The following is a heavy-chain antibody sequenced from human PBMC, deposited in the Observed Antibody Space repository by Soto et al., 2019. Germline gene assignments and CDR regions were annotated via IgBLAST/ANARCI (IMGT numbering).Heavy chain of an antibody. J-gene: IGHJ4*02. CDR1: GYTFTSYD. CDR2: MNPNSGNT. D-gene: IGHD4-17*01. V-gene: IGHV1-8*01. CDR3: ARDGDYSDYVASDDFDY. Sequence: QVQLVQSGAEVKKPGASVKVSCKASGYTFTSYDINWVRQATGQGLEWMGWMNPNSGNTGYAQKFQGRVTMTRNTSISTAYMELSSLRSEDTAVYYCARDGDYSDYVASDDFDYWGQGTLVTVSS.